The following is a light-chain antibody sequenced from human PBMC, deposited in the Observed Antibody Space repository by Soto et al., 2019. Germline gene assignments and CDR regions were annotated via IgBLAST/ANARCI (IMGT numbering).Light chain of an antibody. V-gene: IGKV3-20*01. CDR3: QQYGGSPRT. J-gene: IGKJ1*01. Sequence: EIVLTQSPGTLSWSPGEGATLSCRASQSIGGNFLAWYQQRRGQAPRLRIHGASNRATGIPDRFSGSGSGTDFTLTITRLEPEEFAVYYCQQYGGSPRTFGQVTKVEV. CDR1: QSIGGNF. CDR2: GAS.